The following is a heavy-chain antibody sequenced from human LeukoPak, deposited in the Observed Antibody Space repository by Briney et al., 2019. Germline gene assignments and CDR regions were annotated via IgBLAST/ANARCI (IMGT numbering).Heavy chain of an antibody. CDR2: ISYDGSNK. D-gene: IGHD2-21*01. Sequence: PGRSLRLSCAASGFTFSSYAMHWVRQAPGKGLEWVAVISYDGSNKYYADSVKGRFTISRDNLKNTLYLQMNSLRGEDTAVYYCASASSSYCGRDCYSVYRHMDVWGKGTTVTVSS. CDR3: ASASSSYCGRDCYSVYRHMDV. J-gene: IGHJ6*03. CDR1: GFTFSSYA. V-gene: IGHV3-30-3*01.